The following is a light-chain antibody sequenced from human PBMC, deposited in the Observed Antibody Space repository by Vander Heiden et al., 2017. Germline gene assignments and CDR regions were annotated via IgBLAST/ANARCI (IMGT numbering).Light chain of an antibody. V-gene: IGLV2-8*01. J-gene: IGLJ1*01. CDR2: EVS. CDR3: SAYAGSNNFV. Sequence: QSALTQPPSASGSPGQSVTISCTGTSSDDGGYNYVSWYQQHPGKAPNLMIYEVSRRPSGVPDRFSGSKSGNTASLTVSGLQAEDEADYYCSAYAGSNNFVFGTGTKVTVL. CDR1: SSDDGGYNY.